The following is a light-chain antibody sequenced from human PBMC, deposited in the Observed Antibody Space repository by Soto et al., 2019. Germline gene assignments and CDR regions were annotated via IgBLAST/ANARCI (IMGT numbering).Light chain of an antibody. Sequence: EIVLTQSPGTLSLSPGERATLSCRASQSVSSIYLAWYQQNPGQAPRLVFYGASNRATGVPDRFSGSGAGTVSSLTISRLEPEDFAVYYCQQYGGSWTFGQGTKVEIK. J-gene: IGKJ1*01. CDR1: QSVSSIY. CDR2: GAS. CDR3: QQYGGSWT. V-gene: IGKV3-20*01.